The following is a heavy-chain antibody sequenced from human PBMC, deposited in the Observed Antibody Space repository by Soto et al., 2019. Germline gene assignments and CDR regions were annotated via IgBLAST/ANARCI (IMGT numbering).Heavy chain of an antibody. CDR2: ISWDGGST. CDR3: ATGVAAAGPFDY. CDR1: GFTFDDYA. D-gene: IGHD6-13*01. J-gene: IGHJ4*02. V-gene: IGHV3-43D*04. Sequence: LRLSCAASGFTFDDYAMHWVRQAPGKGLEWVSLISWDGGSTYYADSVKGRFTISRDNSKNSLYLQMNSLRAEDTALYYCATGVAAAGPFDYWGQGTLVTVSS.